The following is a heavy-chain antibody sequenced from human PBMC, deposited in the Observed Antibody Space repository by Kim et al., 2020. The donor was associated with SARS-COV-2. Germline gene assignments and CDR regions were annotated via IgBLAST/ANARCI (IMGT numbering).Heavy chain of an antibody. Sequence: GGSLRLSCAASGFTFSSYWMSWVRQAPGKGLEWVANIKQDGSEKYYVDSVKGRFTISRDNAKNSLYLQMNSLRAEDTAVYYCARDVGWELDPYYYYGMDVWGQGTTVTVSS. V-gene: IGHV3-7*01. CDR2: IKQDGSEK. CDR3: ARDVGWELDPYYYYGMDV. J-gene: IGHJ6*02. D-gene: IGHD1-26*01. CDR1: GFTFSSYW.